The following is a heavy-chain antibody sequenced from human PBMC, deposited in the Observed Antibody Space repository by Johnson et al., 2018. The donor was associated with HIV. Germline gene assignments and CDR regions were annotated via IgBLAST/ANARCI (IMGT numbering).Heavy chain of an antibody. D-gene: IGHD2-15*01. CDR3: ARAVCRGGRCYSHDAFDI. J-gene: IGHJ3*02. V-gene: IGHV3-66*01. CDR1: GFTVSNNY. Sequence: VQLVESGGGLVQPGGSLRLSCEASGFTVSNNYMSWVRQAPGKGLEWVSVIYSGGYTYSADSVKGRFTISRDNSKNSLYLQMNSLRAGDTALYYCARAVCRGGRCYSHDAFDIWGQGTMVTVSS. CDR2: IYSGGYT.